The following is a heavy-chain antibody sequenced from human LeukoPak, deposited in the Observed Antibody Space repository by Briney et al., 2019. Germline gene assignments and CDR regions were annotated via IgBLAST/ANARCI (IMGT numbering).Heavy chain of an antibody. CDR3: AKNGYSSGWRPDY. D-gene: IGHD6-19*01. CDR1: GFTFSSYS. V-gene: IGHV3-21*01. CDR2: ISSSSSYI. J-gene: IGHJ4*02. Sequence: GGSLRLSCAASGFTFSSYSMNWVRQAPGKGLEWVSSISSSSSYIYYADSVKGRFTISRDNAKNPLYLQMNSLRAEDTAVYYCAKNGYSSGWRPDYWGQGTLVTVSS.